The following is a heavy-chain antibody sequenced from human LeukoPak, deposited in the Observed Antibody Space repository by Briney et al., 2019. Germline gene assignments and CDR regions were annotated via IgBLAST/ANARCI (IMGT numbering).Heavy chain of an antibody. D-gene: IGHD3-22*01. CDR2: IYYSGST. CDR1: GGSISSYY. V-gene: IGHV4-59*12. J-gene: IGHJ4*02. Sequence: SETLSLTCTVSGGSISSYYWSWIRQPPGKGLEWIGYIYYSGSTYYNPSLKSRVTISVDTSKNQFSLKLSSVTAAGTAVYYCAADYYDSSGYHSAAFDYWGQGTLVTVSS. CDR3: AADYYDSSGYHSAAFDY.